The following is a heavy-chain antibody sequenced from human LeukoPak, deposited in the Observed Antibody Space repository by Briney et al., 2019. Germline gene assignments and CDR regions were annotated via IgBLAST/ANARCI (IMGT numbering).Heavy chain of an antibody. J-gene: IGHJ4*02. CDR3: ARGHSYGYQLLDY. CDR1: GFTFSSYA. Sequence: GGSLRLSCAASGFTFSSYAMHWVRQAPGKGLECVSAISSNGGSTYYANSVKGRFTISRDNSKNTLYLQMGSLRAEDMAVYYCARGHSYGYQLLDYWGQGTPVTVSS. D-gene: IGHD5-18*01. V-gene: IGHV3-64*01. CDR2: ISSNGGST.